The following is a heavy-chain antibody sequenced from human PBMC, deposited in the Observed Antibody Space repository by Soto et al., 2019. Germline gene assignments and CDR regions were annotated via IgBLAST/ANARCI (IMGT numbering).Heavy chain of an antibody. V-gene: IGHV1-18*01. CDR1: GYTFTSYG. J-gene: IGHJ4*02. CDR2: ISAYNGNT. D-gene: IGHD3-22*01. CDR3: ARDRSADHYYDSSGYSAH. Sequence: QVQLVQSGAEVKKPGASVKVSCKASGYTFTSYGISWVRQAPGQGLEWMGWISAYNGNTNYAQKLQGRVTMTTETFTSTAYRVLRSLRSDDTVGYYCARDRSADHYYDSSGYSAHCGQGTEVTVSS.